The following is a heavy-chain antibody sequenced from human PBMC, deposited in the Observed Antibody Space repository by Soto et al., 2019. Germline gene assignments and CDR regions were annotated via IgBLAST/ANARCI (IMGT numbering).Heavy chain of an antibody. D-gene: IGHD6-19*01. V-gene: IGHV3-23*01. CDR2: ISGSGGST. Sequence: PGGSLRLSCAASGFTFSSYAMSWVRQAPGKGLEWVSAISGSGGSTYYADSVKGRFTISRDNSKNTLYLQMNSLRAEDTAVYYCAKDSPYSIAVAGPFDYWGQGTLVTVSS. CDR3: AKDSPYSIAVAGPFDY. J-gene: IGHJ4*02. CDR1: GFTFSSYA.